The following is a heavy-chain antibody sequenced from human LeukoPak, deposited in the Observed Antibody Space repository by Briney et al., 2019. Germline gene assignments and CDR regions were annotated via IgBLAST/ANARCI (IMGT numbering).Heavy chain of an antibody. D-gene: IGHD2-2*01. Sequence: ASVKVPCKASGYTFAGYYMHWVRQAPGQGLEWMGRVNPNNGVPNYAQKFQGRVTMTRDTAISTFYMELSSLRSDDTAVYFCAREAGYSSSYYGRFDPWGQGTLVIVSS. CDR1: GYTFAGYY. V-gene: IGHV1-2*06. J-gene: IGHJ5*02. CDR2: VNPNNGVP. CDR3: AREAGYSSSYYGRFDP.